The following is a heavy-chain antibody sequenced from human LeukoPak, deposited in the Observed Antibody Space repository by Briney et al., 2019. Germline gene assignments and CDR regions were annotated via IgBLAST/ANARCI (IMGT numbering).Heavy chain of an antibody. CDR1: GYTFTSYA. CDR3: ARGVRAAAGSYYFDY. Sequence: ASVKVSCKSSGYTFTSYAVIWVRQAPGQGLKWMGWISAYNGYTNYAQKFQGRVTMTTDTSTSTAYMELRSLRSDDTAVYYCARGVRAAAGSYYFDYWGQGTLVTVSS. CDR2: ISAYNGYT. D-gene: IGHD6-13*01. V-gene: IGHV1-18*01. J-gene: IGHJ4*02.